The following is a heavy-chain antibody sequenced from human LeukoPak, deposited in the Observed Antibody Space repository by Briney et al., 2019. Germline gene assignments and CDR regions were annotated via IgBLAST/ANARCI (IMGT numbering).Heavy chain of an antibody. CDR2: IWYDGSNK. J-gene: IGHJ4*02. CDR3: ARERVGAVDY. CDR1: GFTFSSYG. Sequence: GRSLRLSCAASGFTFSSYGMHWVRQAPGKGLEWVAVIWYDGSNKYYADSVKGRFTISRDNSKNTLYLQINSLRAEDTAVYYCARERVGAVDYWGQGTLVTVSS. V-gene: IGHV3-33*01. D-gene: IGHD1-26*01.